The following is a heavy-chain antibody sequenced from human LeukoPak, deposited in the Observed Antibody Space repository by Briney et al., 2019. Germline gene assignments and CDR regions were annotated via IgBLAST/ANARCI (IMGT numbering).Heavy chain of an antibody. V-gene: IGHV4-59*06. CDR3: ARSGLDYVWGSYRYTHFDY. J-gene: IGHJ4*02. D-gene: IGHD3-16*02. CDR1: GGSISSYY. CDR2: IYYSGST. Sequence: SETLSLTCTVSGGSISSYYWSWIRQHPGKGLEWIGYIYYSGSTYYNPSLKSRVTISVDTSKNQFSLKLSSVTAADTAVYYCARSGLDYVWGSYRYTHFDYWGQGTLVTVSS.